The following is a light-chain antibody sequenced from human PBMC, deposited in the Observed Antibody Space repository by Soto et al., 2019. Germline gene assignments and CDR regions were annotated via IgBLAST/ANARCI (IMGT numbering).Light chain of an antibody. CDR2: DVS. V-gene: IGLV2-14*01. CDR3: SSYTSSSTRV. Sequence: QSVLTQPASVSGSPGQSITISCTGTSSDVGGSNYVSWYQQHPGKAPKLMIYDVSNRPSGVSNRFSGSKSDNTASLTISGLQAEDEADYYCSSYTSSSTRVFGAGTKGTVL. J-gene: IGLJ1*01. CDR1: SSDVGGSNY.